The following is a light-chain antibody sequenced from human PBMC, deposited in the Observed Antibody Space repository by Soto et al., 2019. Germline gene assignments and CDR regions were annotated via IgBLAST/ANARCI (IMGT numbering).Light chain of an antibody. V-gene: IGLV1-47*02. CDR2: TNN. CDR3: GTWDSSLSGYV. CDR1: SSNIGINY. J-gene: IGLJ1*01. Sequence: QSALTQPPSASGTPGQRVTISCSGSSSNIGINYVYWYQQFPGTAPKLLIYTNNQRPSGVPDRFSGSKSGTSASLGITGLQTGDEADYFCGTWDSSLSGYVFGTGTKVTV.